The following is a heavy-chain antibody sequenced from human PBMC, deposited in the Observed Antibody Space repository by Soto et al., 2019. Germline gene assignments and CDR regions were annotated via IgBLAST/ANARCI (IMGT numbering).Heavy chain of an antibody. CDR1: GYSFTNYW. J-gene: IGHJ6*02. V-gene: IGHV5-51*01. CDR2: IYAGDSDT. CDR3: ARRSNSNYYYYGMDA. D-gene: IGHD4-4*01. Sequence: PGESLNISCKGSGYSFTNYWIAWVRQMPGKGLEWMGSIYAGDSDTRYSPSFQGQVTISADKSITTAYLQWSSLKASDTAMYYCARRSNSNYYYYGMDAWGQGTTVTAP.